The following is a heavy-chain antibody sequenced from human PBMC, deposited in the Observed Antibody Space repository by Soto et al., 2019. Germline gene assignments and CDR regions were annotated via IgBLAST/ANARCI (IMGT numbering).Heavy chain of an antibody. Sequence: EVQLVESGGGLIQPGGSLRLSCAVSGFTVSNNYMSWVRQAPGKGLEGVSVIYSGGYTAYGDSVKGRFTISRDNSKNQLFLQRDGWGAADGAGFYGARRPGGGGYWGQGTLVTVSS. V-gene: IGHV3-53*01. CDR3: ARRPGGGGY. J-gene: IGHJ4*02. CDR2: IYSGGYT. D-gene: IGHD3-10*01. CDR1: GFTVSNNY.